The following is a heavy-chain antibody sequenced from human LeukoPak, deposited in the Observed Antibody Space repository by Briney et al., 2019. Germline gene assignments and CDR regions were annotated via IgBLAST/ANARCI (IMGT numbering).Heavy chain of an antibody. CDR1: GYSISSGYY. Sequence: SETLSLTCSVSGYSISSGYYRGWIRQPPGKGLEWIGNIYHSGSTYYNPSLKSRVTTSVETSKNQFSLRLSSVTAADTAVYYCARYSSGFDAFDFWGQGTMVTVSS. V-gene: IGHV4-38-2*01. D-gene: IGHD3-22*01. CDR3: ARYSSGFDAFDF. J-gene: IGHJ3*01. CDR2: IYHSGST.